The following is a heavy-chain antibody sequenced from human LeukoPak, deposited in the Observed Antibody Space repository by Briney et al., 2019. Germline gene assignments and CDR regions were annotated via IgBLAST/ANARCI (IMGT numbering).Heavy chain of an antibody. CDR2: IPKKGTKK. J-gene: IGHJ6*02. CDR1: ASTLTSYA. V-gene: IGHV3-30-3*01. Sequence: PGGSRRPSCPPSASTLTSYAMSWARQAPGKGLEWGALIPKKGTKKYYANSVKGRFTISRDNSKNTLYLQMNSLRAEDTAVYYCASVTLSIAAAGSATAREDYYYYYGMDVWGQGTTVTVSS. D-gene: IGHD6-13*01. CDR3: ASVTLSIAAAGSATAREDYYYYYGMDV.